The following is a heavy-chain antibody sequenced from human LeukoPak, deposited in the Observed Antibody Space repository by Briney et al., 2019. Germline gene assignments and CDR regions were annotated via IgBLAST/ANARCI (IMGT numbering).Heavy chain of an antibody. CDR2: IYYSGTT. J-gene: IGHJ4*02. D-gene: IGHD6-13*01. V-gene: IGHV4-59*01. CDR1: GGSISSYY. CDR3: ARGVYIAAAQYGY. Sequence: SETLSLTCTVSGGSISSYYWSWVRQPPGKGLEWIGYIYYSGTTNYNPSPKSRVTISVDTSKNQFSLKLSSVTAADTAVYYCARGVYIAAAQYGYWGQGTLVTVSS.